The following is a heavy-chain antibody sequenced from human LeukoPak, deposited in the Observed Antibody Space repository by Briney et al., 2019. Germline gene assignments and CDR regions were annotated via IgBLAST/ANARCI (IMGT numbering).Heavy chain of an antibody. D-gene: IGHD3-22*01. CDR3: ARDPVYDSSGYLYYYYGMDV. J-gene: IGHJ6*02. V-gene: IGHV3-11*06. CDR2: ISGSGGYT. CDR1: GFTFSDYY. Sequence: GGSLRLSCAASGFTFSDYYMTWIRRAPGKGLEWVSSISGSGGYTYYADSVKGRFTISRDNSNNTLYLQMNSLRAEDTAVYYCARDPVYDSSGYLYYYYGMDVWGQGTTVTVSS.